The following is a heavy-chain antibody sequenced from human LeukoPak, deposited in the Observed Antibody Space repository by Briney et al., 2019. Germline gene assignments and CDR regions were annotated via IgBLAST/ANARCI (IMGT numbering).Heavy chain of an antibody. V-gene: IGHV3-73*01. CDR3: TRLPLDDSSGCRGSDY. Sequence: GGSVTVFCAASGFTFSGSAMHWVRQASGKGLEGVGRISSRSYCYATAYAASVQVKFHIHKDDSKNTEYPQMNSLKTEDPAVYYCTRLPLDDSSGCRGSDYWGQRTLVTVSA. CDR2: ISSRSYCYAT. CDR1: GFTFSGSA. D-gene: IGHD3-22*01. J-gene: IGHJ4*02.